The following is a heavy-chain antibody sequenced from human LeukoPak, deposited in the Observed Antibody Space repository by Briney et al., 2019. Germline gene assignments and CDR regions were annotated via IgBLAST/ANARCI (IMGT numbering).Heavy chain of an antibody. Sequence: SETLSLTCAVSGYSISSGYYWGWIRQPPGKGLEWIGSIYHSGSTYYNPSLKSQVTISVDTSKNQFSLKLSSVTAADTAVYYCARRPYYYYYMDVWGKGTTVTVSS. V-gene: IGHV4-38-2*01. J-gene: IGHJ6*03. CDR1: GYSISSGYY. CDR3: ARRPYYYYYMDV. CDR2: IYHSGST.